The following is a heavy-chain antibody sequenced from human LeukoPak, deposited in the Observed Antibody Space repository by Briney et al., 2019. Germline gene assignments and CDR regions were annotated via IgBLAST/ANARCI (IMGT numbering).Heavy chain of an antibody. V-gene: IGHV4-39*01. CDR3: ARRAPYSYEWSTLDY. CDR2: IYYSGNT. Sequence: SETLSLTCTVSGGSISSSNYYWGWIRQPPGKGLEWIGSIYYSGNTYYNPSLKSRITISADTSKDQFSLKLSSVTAADTAVYYCARRAPYSYEWSTLDYWGQGTLVTVSS. J-gene: IGHJ4*02. CDR1: GGSISSSNYY. D-gene: IGHD5-18*01.